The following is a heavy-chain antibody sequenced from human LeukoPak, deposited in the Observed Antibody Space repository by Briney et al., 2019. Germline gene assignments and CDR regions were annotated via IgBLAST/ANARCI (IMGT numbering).Heavy chain of an antibody. CDR2: INHDGIST. CDR3: ARGLRYFDWTFDY. CDR1: GFTFSHSW. Sequence: GGSLRLSCAASGFTFSHSWMHWVRQAPGKGRVWVSRINHDGISTAYADSVKGRFTISRDNAKNTLYLQMNSLRVEDTAVYYCARGLRYFDWTFDYWGQGTLVTVSS. D-gene: IGHD3-9*01. J-gene: IGHJ4*02. V-gene: IGHV3-74*01.